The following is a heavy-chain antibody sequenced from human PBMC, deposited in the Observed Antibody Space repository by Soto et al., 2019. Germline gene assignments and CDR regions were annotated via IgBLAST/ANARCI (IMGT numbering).Heavy chain of an antibody. J-gene: IGHJ5*02. D-gene: IGHD6-19*01. V-gene: IGHV3-11*05. CDR2: ISSRSGNT. CDR1: GFTVSDYY. Sequence: PGGALRLSCAASGFTVSDYYMSWIRQAPGKGLEWVSYISSRSGNTNYADSVKGRFTISRDNAKNSLYLQMNSLRAGDTAVYYWARGGIAVAGTCWFDPWGQGTLVTVSS. CDR3: ARGGIAVAGTCWFDP.